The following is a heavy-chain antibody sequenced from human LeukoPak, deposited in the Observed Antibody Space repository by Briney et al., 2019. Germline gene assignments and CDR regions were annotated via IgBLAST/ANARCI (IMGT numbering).Heavy chain of an antibody. CDR3: ATTGDYPFDS. J-gene: IGHJ4*02. V-gene: IGHV3-48*01. D-gene: IGHD4-17*01. Sequence: PGGSLRLSCAASGFTFSGYSLNWVRQAPGKGLEWVSYITRNSETIYYADSVKGRFTISRDNAKKLLFLQMNSLRTEDPAVYYCATTGDYPFDSWGQGTLVTVSS. CDR1: GFTFSGYS. CDR2: ITRNSETI.